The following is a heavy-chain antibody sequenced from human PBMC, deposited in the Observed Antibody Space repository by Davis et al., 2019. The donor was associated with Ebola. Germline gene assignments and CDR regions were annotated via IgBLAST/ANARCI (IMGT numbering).Heavy chain of an antibody. J-gene: IGHJ3*02. V-gene: IGHV3-48*04. CDR2: ISSSGSTI. CDR3: ARASTIFGVVSRLGAFDI. Sequence: GESLKISCAASGFTFSSYAMSWVRQAPGKGLEWVSYISSSGSTIYYADSVKGRFTISRDNAKNSLYLQMNSLRAEDTAVYYCARASTIFGVVSRLGAFDIWGQGTMVTVSS. D-gene: IGHD3-3*01. CDR1: GFTFSSYA.